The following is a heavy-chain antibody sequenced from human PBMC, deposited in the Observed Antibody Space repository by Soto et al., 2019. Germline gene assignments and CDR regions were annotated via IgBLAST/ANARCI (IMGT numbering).Heavy chain of an antibody. CDR3: AGAVAGTKFDY. V-gene: IGHV4-59*01. CDR1: GGSISSYY. CDR2: IYYSGST. J-gene: IGHJ4*02. Sequence: SETLSLTCTVSGGSISSYYWIWIRQPPGKGLEWIGYIYYSGSTNYNPSLKSRVTISVDTSKNQFSLKLSSVTAADTAVYYCAGAVAGTKFDYWGQGTLVTVSS. D-gene: IGHD6-19*01.